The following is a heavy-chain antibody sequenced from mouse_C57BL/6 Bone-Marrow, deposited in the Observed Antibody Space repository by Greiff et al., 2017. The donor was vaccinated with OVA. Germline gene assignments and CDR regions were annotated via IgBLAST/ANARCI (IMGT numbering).Heavy chain of an antibody. CDR1: GFTFSDYY. CDR2: ISNGGGST. D-gene: IGHD1-1*01. CDR3: ARGYYGSSLFDY. V-gene: IGHV5-12*01. Sequence: EVKLVESGRGLVQPGGSLKLSCAASGFTFSDYYMYWVRQTPEKRLEWVAYISNGGGSTYYPDTVKGRFTISRDNAKNTLYLQMSRLKSEDTAMYYCARGYYGSSLFDYWGQGTTLTVSS. J-gene: IGHJ2*01.